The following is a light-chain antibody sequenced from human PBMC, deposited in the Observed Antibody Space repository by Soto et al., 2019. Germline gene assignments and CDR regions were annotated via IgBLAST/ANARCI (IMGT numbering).Light chain of an antibody. Sequence: QSVLTQPPSASGSPGQSVTISCTGTSSDVGAYDYVSWYQQHPGKAPKLMIYENNKRPSGVPDRFSGYKSGNTASLTVSGLQAEDEADYYCSSFAGSNNFPYVFGTGTQLTVL. J-gene: IGLJ1*01. CDR2: ENN. CDR1: SSDVGAYDY. V-gene: IGLV2-8*01. CDR3: SSFAGSNNFPYV.